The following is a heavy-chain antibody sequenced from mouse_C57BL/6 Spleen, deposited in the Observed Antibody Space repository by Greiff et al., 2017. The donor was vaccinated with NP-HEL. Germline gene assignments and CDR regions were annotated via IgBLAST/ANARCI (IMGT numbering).Heavy chain of an antibody. V-gene: IGHV1-80*01. CDR2: IYPGDGDT. D-gene: IGHD1-1*01. J-gene: IGHJ2*01. CDR3: ARSYYGSSSYYFDY. CDR1: GYAFSSYW. Sequence: LVESGAELVKPGASVKISCKASGYAFSSYWMNWVKQRPGKGLEWIGQIYPGDGDTNYDGKFKGKATLTADKSSSTAYMQLSSLTSEDSAVYFCARSYYGSSSYYFDYWGQGTTLTVSS.